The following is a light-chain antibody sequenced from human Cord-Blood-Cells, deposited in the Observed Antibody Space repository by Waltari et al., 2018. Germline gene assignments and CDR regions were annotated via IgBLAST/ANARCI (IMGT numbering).Light chain of an antibody. CDR3: SSYAGSNNVV. CDR2: EVS. J-gene: IGLJ2*01. V-gene: IGLV2-8*01. CDR1: TSDAGGYNY. Sequence: QSALTQPPPASGSPGQSVTIPCTGTTSDAGGYNYVSWYQQHPGKAPKLMIYEVSKRPSGVPDRFSGSKSGNTASLTVSGLQAEDEADYYCSSYAGSNNVVFGGGTKLTVL.